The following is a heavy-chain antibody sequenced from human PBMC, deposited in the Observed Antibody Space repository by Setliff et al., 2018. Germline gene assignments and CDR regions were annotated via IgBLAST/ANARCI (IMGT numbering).Heavy chain of an antibody. D-gene: IGHD5-18*01. CDR1: GFTFSSYA. CDR3: ASSRTWIPVLDY. J-gene: IGHJ4*02. Sequence: PGGSLRLSCAASGFTFSSYAMSWVRQAPGKGLEWVSVIYSGGSSTYYADSVKGRFTISRDNAKSSLYLQMNSLSAEDTAIYYCASSRTWIPVLDYCGQGTLVTVSS. V-gene: IGHV3-23*03. CDR2: IYSGGSST.